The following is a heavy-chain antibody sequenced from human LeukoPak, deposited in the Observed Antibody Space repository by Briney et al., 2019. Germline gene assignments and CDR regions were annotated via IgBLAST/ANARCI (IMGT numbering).Heavy chain of an antibody. CDR2: IYPGDSDT. V-gene: IGHV5-51*01. Sequence: GESLKISCKGSGYSFTSYWIGWVRQMPGKGLGWMGIIYPGDSDTRYSPSFQGQVTISADKSISTAYLQWSSLKASDTAMYYCARLVPDYYGSGSYGYMDVWGKGTTVTISS. CDR3: ARLVPDYYGSGSYGYMDV. CDR1: GYSFTSYW. J-gene: IGHJ6*03. D-gene: IGHD3-10*01.